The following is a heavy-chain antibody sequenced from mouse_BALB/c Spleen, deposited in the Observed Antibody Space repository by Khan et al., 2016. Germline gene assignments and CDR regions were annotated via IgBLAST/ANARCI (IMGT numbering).Heavy chain of an antibody. D-gene: IGHD1-1*01. Sequence: EVQLVETGGGLVQPGGSLKLSCAASGFDFSRYWMSWVRQAPGKGLEWIGEINPDSSTINYTPSLKDKFIISRDNAKNTLYLQMSKVRSEDTDLSYCASAGYYGYLAYWGQGTLVTVSA. V-gene: IGHV4-1*02. CDR1: GFDFSRYW. CDR3: ASAGYYGYLAY. J-gene: IGHJ3*01. CDR2: INPDSSTI.